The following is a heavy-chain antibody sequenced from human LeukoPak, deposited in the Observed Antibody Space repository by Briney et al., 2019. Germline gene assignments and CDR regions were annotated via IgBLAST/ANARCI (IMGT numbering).Heavy chain of an antibody. V-gene: IGHV3-30*18. J-gene: IGHJ4*02. CDR2: ISYDGSNK. D-gene: IGHD6-6*01. CDR1: GFTFSSYG. Sequence: GGSLRLSCAASGFTFSSYGMHWVRQAPGKGLEWVAVISYDGSNKYYADSVKGRFTISRDNSKNTLYLQMNSLRAEDTAVYYCAKAVDPYSSSPPFDYWGQGTLVTVSS. CDR3: AKAVDPYSSSPPFDY.